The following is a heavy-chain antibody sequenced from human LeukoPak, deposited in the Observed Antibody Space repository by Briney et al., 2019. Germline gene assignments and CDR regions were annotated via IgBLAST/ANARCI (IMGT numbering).Heavy chain of an antibody. CDR2: MNPNSGNT. Sequence: ASVKVSCKASGYTLTSYDINWVRQATGQGLEWMGWMNPNSGNTGYAQKFQGRVTMTRNTSISTAYMELSSLRAEDTAVYYCARGLGELLYSDAFDIWGQGTMVTVSS. V-gene: IGHV1-8*01. CDR1: GYTLTSYD. D-gene: IGHD1-26*01. J-gene: IGHJ3*02. CDR3: ARGLGELLYSDAFDI.